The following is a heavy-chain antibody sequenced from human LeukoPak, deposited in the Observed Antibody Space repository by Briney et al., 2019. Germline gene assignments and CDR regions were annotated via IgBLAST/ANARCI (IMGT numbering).Heavy chain of an antibody. CDR3: ARGGEDCSSTSCYAGYYYGMDV. CDR1: GYTFTSYA. J-gene: IGHJ6*04. CDR2: INAGNGNT. Sequence: GASVKVSCKASGYTFTSYAMHWVRQAPGQRLEWMGWINAGNGNTKYSQKFQGRVTITRDTSASTAYMELSSLRSEDTAVYYCARGGEDCSSTSCYAGYYYGMDVWGKGTTVTVPS. V-gene: IGHV1-3*01. D-gene: IGHD2-2*01.